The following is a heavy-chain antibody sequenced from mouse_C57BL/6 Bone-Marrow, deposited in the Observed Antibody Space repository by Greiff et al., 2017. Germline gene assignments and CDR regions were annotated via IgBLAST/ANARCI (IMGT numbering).Heavy chain of an antibody. CDR1: GYTFTNYW. J-gene: IGHJ4*01. CDR3: ARHSNYGYAMDY. D-gene: IGHD2-5*01. CDR2: IYPGGGYT. V-gene: IGHV1-63*01. Sequence: VKLQQSGAELVRPGTSVKMSCKASGYTFTNYWIGWAKQRPGHGLEWIGDIYPGGGYTNYNEKFKGKATLTADKSSSTAYMQFSRLTSEDSAIYYWARHSNYGYAMDYWGQGTSVTVSS.